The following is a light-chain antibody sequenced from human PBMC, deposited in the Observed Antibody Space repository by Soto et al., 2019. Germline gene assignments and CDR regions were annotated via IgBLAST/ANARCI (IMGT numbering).Light chain of an antibody. CDR2: GAS. CDR3: QQYNNWPRT. Sequence: EIVMTQSPATLSVSPGERANLSCRASQSVSSNLAWYQQKPGQAPRLLIYGASTRATGIPARFSGSGSGTEFTLTISMLQSEDFAVYYCQQYNNWPRTFGQGTKLEIK. V-gene: IGKV3-15*01. CDR1: QSVSSN. J-gene: IGKJ2*01.